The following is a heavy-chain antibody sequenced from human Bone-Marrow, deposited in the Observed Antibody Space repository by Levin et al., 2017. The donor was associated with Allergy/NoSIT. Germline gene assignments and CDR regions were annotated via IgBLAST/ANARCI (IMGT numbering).Heavy chain of an antibody. J-gene: IGHJ6*02. Sequence: SETLSLKCTVSGGSMTNYYWSWIRQPTGKGLEWIGRIFSSGATNYSPSLRSRVTMSVDTSKNQFSLTLTSVTAADRAVYYCARAGRYSGSGMDVWGQGTPVTVSS. CDR1: GGSMTNYY. CDR3: ARAGRYSGSGMDV. CDR2: IFSSGAT. V-gene: IGHV4-4*07. D-gene: IGHD5-12*01.